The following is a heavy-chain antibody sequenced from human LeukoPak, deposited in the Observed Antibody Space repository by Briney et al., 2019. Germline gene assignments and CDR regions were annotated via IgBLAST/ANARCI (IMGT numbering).Heavy chain of an antibody. J-gene: IGHJ4*02. Sequence: EGSLRISSAASGFTFSTYAMNWVRQAPGEGMEWVSSIGGSSTSLYYADSLKGRFTISRDNAKNSLSLQLKSLRADDTAVYFCAKCGLVFDYLRPASYLDYWGQGILITVSS. CDR1: GFTFSTYA. V-gene: IGHV3-21*04. CDR3: AKCGLVFDYLRPASYLDY. D-gene: IGHD3-9*01. CDR2: IGGSSTSL.